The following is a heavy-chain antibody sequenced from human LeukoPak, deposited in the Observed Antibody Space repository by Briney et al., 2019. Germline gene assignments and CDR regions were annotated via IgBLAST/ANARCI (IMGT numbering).Heavy chain of an antibody. V-gene: IGHV3-7*01. J-gene: IGHJ4*02. D-gene: IGHD3-22*01. CDR2: IKQDGSRK. Sequence: PGGSLRLSCAASGFTLSDYWMSWVRQAPGQGLEWVANIKQDGSRKYYVDSVKGRFTISRDNAKNSLFLQMNNLRAEDTAVYYCAKDQDYDSHFTPVYWGQGTLVTVSS. CDR1: GFTLSDYW. CDR3: AKDQDYDSHFTPVY.